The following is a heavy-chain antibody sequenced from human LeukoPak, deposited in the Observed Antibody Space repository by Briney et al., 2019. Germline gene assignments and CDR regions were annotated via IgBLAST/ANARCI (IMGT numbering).Heavy chain of an antibody. CDR2: IYTSGST. V-gene: IGHV4-61*02. D-gene: IGHD1-26*01. CDR3: ARVASGSYYNYYYYSMDV. CDR1: GGSISSGSYY. J-gene: IGHJ6*03. Sequence: TSETLSLTCTVSGGSISSGSYYWSWIRQPAGKGLEWIGRIYTSGSTNYNPSLKSRVTISVDTSKNQFSLKLSSVTAADTAVYYCARVASGSYYNYYYYSMDVWGKGTTVTVSS.